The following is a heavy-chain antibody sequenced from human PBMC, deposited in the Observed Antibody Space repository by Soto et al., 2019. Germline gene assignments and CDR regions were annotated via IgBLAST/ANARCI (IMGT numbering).Heavy chain of an antibody. CDR2: IWYDGSNK. Sequence: GGSLRLSCAASGFTFSSYGMHWVRQAPGKGLEWVAVIWYDGSNKYYADSVKGRFTISRDNSKNTLYLQMNSLRAEDTAVYYCARDGAFPYYYYGMDVWGQGTTVTVSS. CDR3: ARDGAFPYYYYGMDV. V-gene: IGHV3-33*01. CDR1: GFTFSSYG. J-gene: IGHJ6*02. D-gene: IGHD3-16*01.